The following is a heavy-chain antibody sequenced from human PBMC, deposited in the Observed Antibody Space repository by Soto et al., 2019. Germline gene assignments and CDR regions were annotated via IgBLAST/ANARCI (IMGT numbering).Heavy chain of an antibody. V-gene: IGHV3-30*18. Sequence: QVQLVESGGGVVQPGRSLRLSCSASGFIYSSCAMHWVRQVPGKGLEWLAVVSHDGTLYPYADSVRGRFTISRDNSRKILYLQMNSLRPDDTAVYYCVKDRSDTRSFDNWGQGTLVTVSS. CDR2: VSHDGTLY. CDR1: GFIYSSCA. CDR3: VKDRSDTRSFDN. J-gene: IGHJ4*02.